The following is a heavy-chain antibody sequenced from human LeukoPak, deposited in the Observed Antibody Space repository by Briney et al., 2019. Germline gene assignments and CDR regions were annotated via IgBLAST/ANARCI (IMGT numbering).Heavy chain of an antibody. CDR3: AKGPSNSGIAAD. V-gene: IGHV3-23*01. CDR1: GFTFSSYW. D-gene: IGHD6-13*01. Sequence: GGSLRLSCAASGFTFSSYWMSWVRQAPGKGLEWVSAISGSGGSTYYADSVKGRFTISRDNSKNTLYLQMNSLRAEDTAVYYCAKGPSNSGIAADWGQGTLVTVSS. CDR2: ISGSGGST. J-gene: IGHJ4*02.